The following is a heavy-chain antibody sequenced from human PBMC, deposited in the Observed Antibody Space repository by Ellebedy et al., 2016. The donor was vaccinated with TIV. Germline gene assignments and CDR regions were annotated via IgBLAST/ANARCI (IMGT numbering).Heavy chain of an antibody. CDR2: INPYSGGT. J-gene: IGHJ4*02. CDR1: GYTFTVYY. V-gene: IGHV1-2*02. CDR3: ARERQWLAHFDY. D-gene: IGHD6-19*01. Sequence: ASVKVSCKASGYTFTVYYMHWVRQAPGQGLEWMGWINPYSGGTNYAQKFQGRVTMTRDTSISTAYMELSRLRSDDTAVYYCARERQWLAHFDYWGQGTLVTVSS.